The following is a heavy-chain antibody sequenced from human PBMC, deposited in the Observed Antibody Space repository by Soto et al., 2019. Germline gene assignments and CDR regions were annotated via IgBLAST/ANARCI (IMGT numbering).Heavy chain of an antibody. CDR1: GFTFSSFA. CDR2: ITGSGIST. Sequence: EVQLLESGGGLVQPGGSLRLSCAASGFTFSSFAMNWVRQAPGKGLEWVSGITGSGISTYYADSVKGRFTISRDNSKNTVYMLMNSLRAEDTAIYYCTKDRGGDSCYTDWGQGTLVTVSS. V-gene: IGHV3-23*01. D-gene: IGHD2-15*01. CDR3: TKDRGGDSCYTD. J-gene: IGHJ4*02.